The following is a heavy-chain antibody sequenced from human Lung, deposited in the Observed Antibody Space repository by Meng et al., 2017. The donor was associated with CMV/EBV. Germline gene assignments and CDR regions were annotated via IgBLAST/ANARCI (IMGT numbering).Heavy chain of an antibody. J-gene: IGHJ4*02. V-gene: IGHV4-59*01. CDR3: ARGNWNYDY. Sequence: SETLSLSCTVSGGSISSYYWSWFRQPPGKGLEWIGYIYYSGSTNYNPSLKSRVTISVDTSKNQFSLKLSSVTAADAAVYYCARGNWNYDYWGQGTLVTVSS. CDR1: GGSISSYY. CDR2: IYYSGST. D-gene: IGHD1-7*01.